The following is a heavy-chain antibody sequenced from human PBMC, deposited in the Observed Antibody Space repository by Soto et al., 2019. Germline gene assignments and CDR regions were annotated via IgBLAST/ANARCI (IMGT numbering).Heavy chain of an antibody. V-gene: IGHV4-34*01. J-gene: IGHJ5*02. CDR2: INHSGST. CDR3: ARDGIQLWLYGRDRFDP. CDR1: GGSFSGYY. D-gene: IGHD5-18*01. Sequence: SETLSLTCAVYGGSFSGYYWSWIRQPPGKGLEWIGEINHSGSTNYNPSLKSRVTISVDTSKNQFSLNLSPVTAADTAVYFCARDGIQLWLYGRDRFDPWGQGTLVTVSS.